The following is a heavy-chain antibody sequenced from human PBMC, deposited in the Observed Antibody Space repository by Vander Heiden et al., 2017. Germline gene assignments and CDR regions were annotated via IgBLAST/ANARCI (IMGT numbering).Heavy chain of an antibody. CDR3: ARASPYYYYGMDV. CDR2: ISSSSSYI. V-gene: IGHV3-21*01. Sequence: EVQLVESGGGLVKPGGSLRLSCAASGFTFSSYSMNWVRQAPGKVLEWVSSISSSSSYIYYADSVKGRFTISRDNAKNSLYLQMNSLRAEDTAVYYCARASPYYYYGMDVWGQGTTVTVSS. CDR1: GFTFSSYS. J-gene: IGHJ6*02.